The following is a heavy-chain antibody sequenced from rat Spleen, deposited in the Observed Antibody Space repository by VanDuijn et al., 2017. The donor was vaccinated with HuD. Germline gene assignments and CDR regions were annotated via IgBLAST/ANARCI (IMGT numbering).Heavy chain of an antibody. J-gene: IGHJ3*01. V-gene: IGHV5S13*01. CDR2: ISPGGGKT. D-gene: IGHD1-4*01. Sequence: EVQLVESGGGLVQPGRSLKLSCAASGFTYSNYVMAWFRQAPPKGLEWGASISPGGGKTYYRDSVRGRFTISRDYAKNTLYLQMDSPRSEDTATYYCTRHEYPGVTTNWFAYWGQGTLVTVSS. CDR3: TRHEYPGVTTNWFAY. CDR1: GFTYSNYV.